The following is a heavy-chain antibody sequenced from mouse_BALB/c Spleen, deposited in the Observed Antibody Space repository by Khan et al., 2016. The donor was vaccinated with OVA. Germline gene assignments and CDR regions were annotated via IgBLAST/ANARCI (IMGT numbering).Heavy chain of an antibody. Sequence: DLVKPGASVKLSCKASGYTFTSYWINWIKQRPGQGLEWIGHIAPGSGSSYYNEMFKGMATLTVDTSSSTAYIQLSSLSSEDSAVXFCARSNYYGRSLYAMDYWGQGTSVTVSS. CDR2: IAPGSGSS. CDR1: GYTFTSYW. V-gene: IGHV1S41*01. D-gene: IGHD1-1*01. J-gene: IGHJ4*01. CDR3: ARSNYYGRSLYAMDY.